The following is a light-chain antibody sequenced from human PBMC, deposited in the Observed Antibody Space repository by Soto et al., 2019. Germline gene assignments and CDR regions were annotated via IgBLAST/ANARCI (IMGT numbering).Light chain of an antibody. CDR3: QDCNNWPIT. Sequence: EIVLTQSPATLSVSPGESATLSCRASQSVSSNLAWYQQKPGQAPRLLIYGASTRATGVPARFSGSGSGTEFTITVSSLQSEDFEVYYCQDCNNWPITLGQGTQLEIK. V-gene: IGKV3-15*01. J-gene: IGKJ5*01. CDR2: GAS. CDR1: QSVSSN.